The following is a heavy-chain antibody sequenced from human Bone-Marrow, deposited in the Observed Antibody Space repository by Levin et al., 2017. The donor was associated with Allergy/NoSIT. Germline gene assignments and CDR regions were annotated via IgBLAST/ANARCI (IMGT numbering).Heavy chain of an antibody. CDR2: IYSGGST. Sequence: AGGSLRLSCAASGFTVSSNYMSWVRQAPGKGLEWVSVIYSGGSTYYADSVKGRFTISRDNSKNTLYLQMNSLRAEDTAVYYCARVIYGYSYGYGGAFDYWGQGTLVTVSS. V-gene: IGHV3-53*01. CDR3: ARVIYGYSYGYGGAFDY. J-gene: IGHJ4*02. CDR1: GFTVSSNY. D-gene: IGHD5-18*01.